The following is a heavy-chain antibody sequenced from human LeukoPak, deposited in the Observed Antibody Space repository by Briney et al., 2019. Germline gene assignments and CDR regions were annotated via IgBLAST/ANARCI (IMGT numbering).Heavy chain of an antibody. CDR1: GFIFESHG. D-gene: IGHD3-9*01. Sequence: GGSLRLSCAASGFIFESHGMHRVRQAPGKGLEWVAPVSADGSNTFYADSVKGRFTVSRDNSQNTLSLEMNSLRPEDTAVYYCAKEKFDWGTMYYFDYWGQGTLVTVSS. CDR3: AKEKFDWGTMYYFDY. CDR2: VSADGSNT. V-gene: IGHV3-30*18. J-gene: IGHJ4*02.